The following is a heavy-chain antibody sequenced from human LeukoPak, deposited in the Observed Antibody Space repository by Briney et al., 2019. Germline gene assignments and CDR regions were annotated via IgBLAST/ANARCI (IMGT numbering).Heavy chain of an antibody. Sequence: GGSLRLSCAASGFTFSSYSMNWVRQAPGKGLEWVSSISSSSGYIYYADSVKGRFTISRDNAKNSLYPQMNSLRAEDTAVYYCARDGGGSDGRNYYYYGMDVWGQGTTVTVSS. CDR3: ARDGGGSDGRNYYYYGMDV. D-gene: IGHD2-15*01. J-gene: IGHJ6*02. CDR2: ISSSSGYI. V-gene: IGHV3-21*01. CDR1: GFTFSSYS.